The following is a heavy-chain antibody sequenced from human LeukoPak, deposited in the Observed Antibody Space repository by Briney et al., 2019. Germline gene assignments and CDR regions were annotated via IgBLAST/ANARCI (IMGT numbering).Heavy chain of an antibody. D-gene: IGHD3-9*01. CDR3: ARVGYDILTGYDLYFDY. J-gene: IGHJ4*02. CDR2: INSDGSST. V-gene: IGHV3-74*01. CDR1: GFTFSSYW. Sequence: GSLRLSCAASGFTFSSYWMHWVRQAPGKGLVWVSRINSDGSSTSYADSVKGRFTISRDNAKNTLYLQMNSLGAEDTAVYYCARVGYDILTGYDLYFDYWGQGTLVTVSS.